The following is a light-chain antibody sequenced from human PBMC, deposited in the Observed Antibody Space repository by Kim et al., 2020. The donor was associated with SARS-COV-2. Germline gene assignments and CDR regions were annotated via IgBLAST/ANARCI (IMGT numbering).Light chain of an antibody. CDR3: QSYDSSNVV. CDR2: EDN. J-gene: IGLJ2*01. Sequence: NFMLTQPHSVSESPGKTVTISCTGSSGSIASNYVQWYQQRPGSAPTTVIYEDNQRPSGVPGRFSGSIDSSSNSASLTISGLKTEDEADYYCQSYDSSNVVFGGGTQLTVL. CDR1: SGSIASNY. V-gene: IGLV6-57*02.